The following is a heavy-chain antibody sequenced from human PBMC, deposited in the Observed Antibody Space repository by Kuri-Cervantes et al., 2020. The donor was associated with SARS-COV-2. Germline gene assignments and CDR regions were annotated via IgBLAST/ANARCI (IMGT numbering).Heavy chain of an antibody. CDR2: IYYSGST. CDR1: GGSISSPNYY. D-gene: IGHD3-3*01. J-gene: IGHJ5*02. V-gene: IGHV4-39*01. CDR3: ARQMMSSITIFGVVITRNWFDP. Sequence: SETLSLTCTVSGGSISSPNYYWDWIRQPPGKGLEWIGSIYYSGSTYYNPSLKSRVTISVDTSKNQFSLKLSSVTAADTAVYYCARQMMSSITIFGVVITRNWFDPWGQGTLVTVSS.